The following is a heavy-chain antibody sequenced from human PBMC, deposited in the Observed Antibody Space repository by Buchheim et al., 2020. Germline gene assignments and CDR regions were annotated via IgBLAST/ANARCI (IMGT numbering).Heavy chain of an antibody. V-gene: IGHV4-39*01. CDR2: IYYSGST. CDR3: AGNLRGNILAARPFDY. J-gene: IGHJ4*02. Sequence: QLQLQESGPGLVKPSETLSLTCTVSGGSISSSSYYWGWIRQPPGKGLEWIGSIYYSGSTYYNPSLKSRVTISVDTSKNQFSLKLSSVTAADTAVYYCAGNLRGNILAARPFDYWGQGTL. CDR1: GGSISSSSYY. D-gene: IGHD6-6*01.